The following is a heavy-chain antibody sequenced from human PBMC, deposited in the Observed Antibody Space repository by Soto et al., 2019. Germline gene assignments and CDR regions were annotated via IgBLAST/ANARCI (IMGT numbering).Heavy chain of an antibody. CDR1: GGSFSGYY. Sequence: SETLSLTCAVYGGSFSGYYWSWIRQPPGKGLEWIGEINHSGSTNYNPSLKSRVTISVDTSKNQFSLKLSSVTAADTAVYYCARGRNRNGEYYYGSGGLTWFDPWGQGTLVTVS. CDR2: INHSGST. V-gene: IGHV4-34*01. CDR3: ARGRNRNGEYYYGSGGLTWFDP. D-gene: IGHD3-10*01. J-gene: IGHJ5*02.